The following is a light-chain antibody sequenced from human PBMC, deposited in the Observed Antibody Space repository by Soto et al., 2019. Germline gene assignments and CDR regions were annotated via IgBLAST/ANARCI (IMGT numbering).Light chain of an antibody. CDR1: SSDFGDYNY. CDR3: SSYTSSSTRV. J-gene: IGLJ1*01. CDR2: EVS. V-gene: IGLV2-14*01. Sequence: QSALTQPPSASGSPGQSVTISCTGSSSDFGDYNYVSWYQQHPGKAPKLMIYEVSNRPSGVSNRFSGSKSGNTASLTISGLQAEDEADYYCSSYTSSSTRVFGTGTKLTVL.